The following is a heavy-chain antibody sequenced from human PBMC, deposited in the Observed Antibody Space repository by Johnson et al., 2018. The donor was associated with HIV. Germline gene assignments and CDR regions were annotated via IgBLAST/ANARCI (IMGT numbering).Heavy chain of an antibody. D-gene: IGHD3-22*01. CDR1: GFTVSSNY. V-gene: IGHV3-53*01. Sequence: VQLVESGGGLIQPGGSLRLSCAASGFTVSSNYMSWVRQAPGKGLEWVSVISSGGSTYYADSVKGRFTISRDNSKNTLYLQMNSLRAEDTAVYYCAKDRYYDSSGPDAFDIWGQGTMVTVSS. CDR3: AKDRYYDSSGPDAFDI. J-gene: IGHJ3*02. CDR2: ISSGGST.